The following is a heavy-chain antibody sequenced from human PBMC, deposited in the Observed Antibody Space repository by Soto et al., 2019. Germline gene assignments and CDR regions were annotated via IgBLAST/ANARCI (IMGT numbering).Heavy chain of an antibody. D-gene: IGHD6-13*01. Sequence: GGSLRLSCAVSAFPFSPYGMHWDRQVPGKGLEWVGGISNDGSNTYYGDSVKGRFTISRDNSEKTLYLQMNSLRAADTAVYCCAKDPPAIAAGGIDCWGQGTLVTVSS. CDR2: ISNDGSNT. CDR3: AKDPPAIAAGGIDC. V-gene: IGHV3-30*18. J-gene: IGHJ4*02. CDR1: AFPFSPYG.